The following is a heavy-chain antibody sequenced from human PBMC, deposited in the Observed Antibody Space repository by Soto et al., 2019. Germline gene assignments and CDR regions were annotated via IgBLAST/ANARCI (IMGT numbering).Heavy chain of an antibody. CDR1: GFTFSDHY. Sequence: EVQLVESGGGLVQPGGSLRLSCAASGFTFSDHYMDWVRQAPGKGLEWVGRTRNKANSYTTEYAASVKGRFTISRDDSKHSLYLQMNSLKTEDTAVYYCARAITYYYGSGSYAGWYFDYWGQGTLVTVSS. J-gene: IGHJ4*02. CDR3: ARAITYYYGSGSYAGWYFDY. D-gene: IGHD3-10*01. CDR2: TRNKANSYTT. V-gene: IGHV3-72*01.